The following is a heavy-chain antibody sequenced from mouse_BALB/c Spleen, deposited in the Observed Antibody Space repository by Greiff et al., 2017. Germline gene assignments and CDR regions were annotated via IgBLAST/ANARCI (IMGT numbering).Heavy chain of an antibody. CDR2: IYPGNGDT. CDR1: GYTFTSYN. J-gene: IGHJ3*01. CDR3: ASFDGRAY. Sequence: QVQLQQPGAELVKPGASVKMSCKASGYTFTSYNMHWVKQTPGQGLEWIGAIYPGNGDTSYNQKFKGKATLTADKSSSTAYMQLSSLTSEDSAFYYCASFDGRAYWGQGTLVTVSA. V-gene: IGHV1-12*01. D-gene: IGHD2-3*01.